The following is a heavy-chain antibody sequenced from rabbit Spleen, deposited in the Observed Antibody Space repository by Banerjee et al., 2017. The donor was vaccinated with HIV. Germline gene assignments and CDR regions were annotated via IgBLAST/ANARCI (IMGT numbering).Heavy chain of an antibody. CDR2: IYTGDGNT. V-gene: IGHV1S40*01. CDR3: ARGIGGGFDP. D-gene: IGHD5-1*01. J-gene: IGHJ2*01. CDR1: GIDFSSSYW. Sequence: QSLEESGGDLVKPGASLTLTCTASGIDFSSSYWICWVRQAPGKGLEWTACIYTGDGNTYYASWAKGRFTISKTSSTTVTLQVTSLTAADTATYFCARGIGGGFDPWGQGTLVTVS.